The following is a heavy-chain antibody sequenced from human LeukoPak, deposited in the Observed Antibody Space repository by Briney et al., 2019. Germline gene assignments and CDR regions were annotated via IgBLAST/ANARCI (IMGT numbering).Heavy chain of an antibody. CDR2: IIPILGIA. CDR3: AITGYSSIGDY. J-gene: IGHJ4*02. V-gene: IGHV1-69*04. Sequence: ASVKVSCKASGGTFSSYAISWVRQAPGQGLEWMGRIIPILGIANYAQKLQGRVTMTTDTSTSTAYMELRSLRSDDTAVYYCAITGYSSIGDYWGQGTLVTVSS. CDR1: GGTFSSYA. D-gene: IGHD6-19*01.